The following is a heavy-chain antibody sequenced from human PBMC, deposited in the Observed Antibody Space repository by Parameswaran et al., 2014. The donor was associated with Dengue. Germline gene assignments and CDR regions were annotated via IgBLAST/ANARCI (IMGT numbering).Heavy chain of an antibody. Sequence: VRQAPGKGLEWVSVIYSGGSTYYADSVKGRFTISRDNSKNTLYLQMNSLRAEDTAVYYCARLVGATNYWGQGTLVTVSS. J-gene: IGHJ4*02. CDR2: IYSGGST. D-gene: IGHD1-26*01. CDR3: ARLVGATNY. V-gene: IGHV3-66*04.